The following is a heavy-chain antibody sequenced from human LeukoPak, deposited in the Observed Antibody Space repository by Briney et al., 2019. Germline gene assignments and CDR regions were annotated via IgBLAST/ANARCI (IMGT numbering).Heavy chain of an antibody. CDR2: INPNSGGT. D-gene: IGHD6-13*01. CDR1: GYTLTGYY. V-gene: IGHV1-2*02. J-gene: IGHJ4*02. CDR3: ARDSSGQQLVKFDY. Sequence: ASVKVSCKASGYTLTGYYMHWVRQAPGQGLEWMGWINPNSGGTNYAQKFQGRVTMTRDTSISTAYMELSRLRSDDTAVYYCARDSSGQQLVKFDYWGQGTLVTVSS.